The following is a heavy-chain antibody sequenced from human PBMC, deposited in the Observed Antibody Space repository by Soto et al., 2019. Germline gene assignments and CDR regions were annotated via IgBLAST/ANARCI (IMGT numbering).Heavy chain of an antibody. D-gene: IGHD4-17*01. CDR3: ERDDGDYGVDY. V-gene: IGHV4-59*01. CDR2: IYYSVST. J-gene: IGHJ4*02. CDR1: GGSISSYY. Sequence: KSSETLSLTCTVSGGSISSYYWSWIRQPPGKGLEWIGYIYYSVSTNYNPTLKSRVTISVDTSKNQFSLKLSSVTAADTAVYYCERDDGDYGVDYWGQGTLVTVSS.